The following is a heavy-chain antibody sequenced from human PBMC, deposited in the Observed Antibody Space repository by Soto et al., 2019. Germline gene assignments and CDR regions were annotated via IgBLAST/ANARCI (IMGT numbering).Heavy chain of an antibody. Sequence: EVQLVESGGGLVQPGGSLRLSCAASEFTFSSYWMNWVRQAPGKGLEWVANIKEDGSEKYYVDSVKGRFTISRDNAKNSLYLQMNSLRGDDTAVYYCARDVGAPGRGSAVGYYYHYGMDVWGQGTTVTVSS. D-gene: IGHD2-2*01. CDR1: EFTFSSYW. CDR2: IKEDGSEK. J-gene: IGHJ6*02. CDR3: ARDVGAPGRGSAVGYYYHYGMDV. V-gene: IGHV3-7*05.